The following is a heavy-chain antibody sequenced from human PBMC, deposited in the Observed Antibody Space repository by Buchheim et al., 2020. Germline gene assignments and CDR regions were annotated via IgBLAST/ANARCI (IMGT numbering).Heavy chain of an antibody. CDR2: IYFSGTT. V-gene: IGHV4-4*08. CDR3: ARGAGWYDP. CDR1: GGSISNCY. J-gene: IGHJ5*02. D-gene: IGHD6-13*01. Sequence: QVQLQESGPGLVKPSETLSLTCTVSGGSISNCYCSWLRQPLGQALEWIGFIYFSGTTKYHPSLKRQVTVSVSMSKNQFALNLNSMTAADTAVYYCARGAGWYDPWGQGIL.